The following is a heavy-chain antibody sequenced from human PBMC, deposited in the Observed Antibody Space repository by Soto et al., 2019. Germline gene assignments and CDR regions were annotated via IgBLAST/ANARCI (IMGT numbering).Heavy chain of an antibody. Sequence: QVQLVESGGGVVQPGRALRIACAASEFTFSNYGMHWVRQAPGKGLEWVAGIWYDGSNTYYADSVKGRFSISRDNSKNTLYLQMNSLRADDTAVYYCAREYSSTWYNVMDVWGQGTTVTVSS. D-gene: IGHD6-13*01. CDR1: EFTFSNYG. J-gene: IGHJ6*02. CDR2: IWYDGSNT. CDR3: AREYSSTWYNVMDV. V-gene: IGHV3-33*01.